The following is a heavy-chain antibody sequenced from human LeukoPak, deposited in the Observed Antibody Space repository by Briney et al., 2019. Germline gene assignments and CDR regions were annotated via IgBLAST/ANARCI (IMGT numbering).Heavy chain of an antibody. J-gene: IGHJ4*02. CDR2: IKSKESGGAI. V-gene: IGHV3-15*07. CDR3: TTNYYDSSGYYYELDY. D-gene: IGHD3-22*01. CDR1: GFTFSTAW. Sequence: GGSLRLSCAASGFTFSTAWMIWVRQAPGKGLEWVGRIKSKESGGAIDYTAPVKGRFSISRDDSENTLYLQMNSLKTEDTAVYYCTTNYYDSSGYYYELDYWGQGTLVTVSS.